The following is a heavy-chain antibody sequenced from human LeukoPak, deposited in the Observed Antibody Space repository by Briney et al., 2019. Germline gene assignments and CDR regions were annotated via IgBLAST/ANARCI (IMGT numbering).Heavy chain of an antibody. Sequence: GGSLRLSCADSGFTFSSHGMSWVRQAPGKGLEWVSAISGSGGTTYYADSVKGRFTISRDNSKNTLYLQMNSLRAEDTAVYYCAKGSGYSYGYTDYWGQGTLVTVSS. D-gene: IGHD5-18*01. CDR1: GFTFSSHG. CDR2: ISGSGGTT. CDR3: AKGSGYSYGYTDY. V-gene: IGHV3-23*01. J-gene: IGHJ4*02.